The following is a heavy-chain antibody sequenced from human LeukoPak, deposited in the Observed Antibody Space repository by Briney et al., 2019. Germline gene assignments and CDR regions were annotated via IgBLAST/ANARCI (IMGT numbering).Heavy chain of an antibody. CDR3: ARKPGHSPDY. D-gene: IGHD1-14*01. CDR1: GFTFSDYW. V-gene: IGHV3-7*05. J-gene: IGHJ4*02. Sequence: GGSLRLSCAASGFTFSDYWMCWVRHAPGEGLEWVANINHEGNAQFYVAFLKGRFTISSDTAKNSLYLQLTSLRADDTAVYYCARKPGHSPDYWGQGTLVTVSS. CDR2: INHEGNAQ.